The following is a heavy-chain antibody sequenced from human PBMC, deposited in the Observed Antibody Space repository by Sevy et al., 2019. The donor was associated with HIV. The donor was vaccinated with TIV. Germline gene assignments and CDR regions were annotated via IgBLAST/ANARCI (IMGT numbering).Heavy chain of an antibody. V-gene: IGHV3-23*01. J-gene: IGHJ4*02. CDR1: GFTFAKYS. Sequence: GGSLRLSCAASGFTFAKYSMSWVRQAPGKGLEWVSTFSFGCGRINYADSVKGLFTICRDDSKNTLFLQMNSLRAEDTATYFCAREGCTQPHDYWGQGTLVTVSS. CDR2: FSFGCGRI. CDR3: AREGCTQPHDY. D-gene: IGHD2-8*01.